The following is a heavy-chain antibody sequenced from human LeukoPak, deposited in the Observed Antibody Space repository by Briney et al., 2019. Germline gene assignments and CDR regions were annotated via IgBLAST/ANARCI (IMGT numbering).Heavy chain of an antibody. CDR3: ARSYGSGSYYKDWFDP. Sequence: SETLSLTCTVYGGSISSYYWSWLRQPPGKGLEWIGYIYYSGGTNYNPSLKSRVTISVDTSKNQSSLKLSSVTAADTAVYYCARSYGSGSYYKDWFDPWGQGTLVTVSS. D-gene: IGHD3-10*01. CDR1: GGSISSYY. V-gene: IGHV4-59*08. CDR2: IYYSGGT. J-gene: IGHJ5*02.